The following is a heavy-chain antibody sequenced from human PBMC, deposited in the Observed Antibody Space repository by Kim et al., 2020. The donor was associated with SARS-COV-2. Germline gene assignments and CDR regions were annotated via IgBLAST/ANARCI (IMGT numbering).Heavy chain of an antibody. CDR3: ARGYCSGGSCYGQYFQH. J-gene: IGHJ1*01. V-gene: IGHV3-48*03. D-gene: IGHD2-15*01. CDR2: ISSSGSTI. CDR1: GFTFSSYE. Sequence: GGSLRLSCAASGFTFSSYEMNWVRQAPGKGLEWVSCISSSGSTIYYADSVKGRFTISRDNAKNSLYLQMNSLRAEDTAVYYCARGYCSGGSCYGQYFQHWGEGTLVTVSS.